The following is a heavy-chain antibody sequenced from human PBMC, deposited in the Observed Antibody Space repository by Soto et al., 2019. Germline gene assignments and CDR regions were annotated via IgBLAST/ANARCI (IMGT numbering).Heavy chain of an antibody. D-gene: IGHD5-12*01. CDR3: ARSLDIVGKFRDY. V-gene: IGHV1-46*01. Sequence: ASVKVSCKASGYTFTSYYMHWVRQAPGQGLEWMGIINPSSGSTNYAQKFQGRVTMTRDTSTSTVYMELSSRRSEDTAVYYFARSLDIVGKFRDYWGQGSLVTGSS. CDR1: GYTFTSYY. CDR2: INPSSGST. J-gene: IGHJ4*02.